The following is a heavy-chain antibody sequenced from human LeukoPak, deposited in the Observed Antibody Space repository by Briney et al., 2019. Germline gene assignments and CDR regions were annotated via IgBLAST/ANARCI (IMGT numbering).Heavy chain of an antibody. J-gene: IGHJ4*02. CDR3: ARGRLSCSRGSCSSFDY. D-gene: IGHD2-15*01. Sequence: AAVKVSCKASGYTFTSYDINWVRQATGQGLEWMGWVNPNSGNTGYAQKFQGRVTITRNTSISTAYMELSSLRSEDTAVYYCARGRLSCSRGSCSSFDYWGQGTLVTVSS. CDR2: VNPNSGNT. V-gene: IGHV1-8*03. CDR1: GYTFTSYD.